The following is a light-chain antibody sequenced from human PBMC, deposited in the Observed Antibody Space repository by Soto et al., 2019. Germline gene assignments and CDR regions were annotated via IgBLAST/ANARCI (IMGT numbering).Light chain of an antibody. CDR2: WAS. CDR3: QQYYSTPT. J-gene: IGKJ2*01. V-gene: IGKV4-1*01. Sequence: DIVMTQSPDSLAVSLGERATINCKSSQSVLYSSNNKNYLAWYQQKPGQPPKLLIYWASTRESGVPDRFSGSGSGTDVTLTISSMQAEDVAFYYCQQYYSTPTFGQGTKLEIK. CDR1: QSVLYSSNNKNY.